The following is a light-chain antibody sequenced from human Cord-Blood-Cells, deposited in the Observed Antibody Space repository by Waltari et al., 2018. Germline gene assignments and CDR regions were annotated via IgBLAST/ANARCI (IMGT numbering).Light chain of an antibody. CDR2: DVS. CDR1: RRDVGGYHD. V-gene: IGLV2-14*03. Sequence: QSALTQPASVSGSPGQSITLPCTGTRRDVGGYHDFSWYQQHPGKAPKLMIYDVSNRPSGVSNRFSGSKSGNTASLTISGLQAEDEADYYCSSYTSSSAYVFGTGTKVTVL. CDR3: SSYTSSSAYV. J-gene: IGLJ1*01.